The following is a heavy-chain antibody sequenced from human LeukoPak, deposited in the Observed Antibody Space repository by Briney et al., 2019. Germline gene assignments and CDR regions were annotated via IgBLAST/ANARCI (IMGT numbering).Heavy chain of an antibody. CDR3: ARDPASGSGSFDY. CDR2: IYSGGST. V-gene: IGHV3-53*01. J-gene: IGHJ4*02. CDR1: GFTFYSYG. D-gene: IGHD3-10*01. Sequence: PGGSLRLSCAASGFTFYSYGMNWVRQAPGKGLEWVSVIYSGGSTYYADSVKGRFTVSRDNSKNTLYLQMNSLRVEDTAVYYCARDPASGSGSFDYWGQGTPVTVSS.